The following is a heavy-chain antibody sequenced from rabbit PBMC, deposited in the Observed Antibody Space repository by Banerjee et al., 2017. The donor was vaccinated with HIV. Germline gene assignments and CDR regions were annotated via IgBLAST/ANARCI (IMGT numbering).Heavy chain of an antibody. CDR1: GFSFSSSYY. Sequence: QEQLVESGVDLVQPGASLPLTCTASGFSFSSSYYMCWVRQAPGKGLEWIACIYTGSSGSTWYASWAKGRFTISQTSSTSVTLQMTSLTAADTATYFCARDYAGAIGYSYRYFNLWGPGTLVTVS. J-gene: IGHJ4*01. D-gene: IGHD4-2*01. CDR2: IYTGSSGST. V-gene: IGHV1S45*01. CDR3: ARDYAGAIGYSYRYFNL.